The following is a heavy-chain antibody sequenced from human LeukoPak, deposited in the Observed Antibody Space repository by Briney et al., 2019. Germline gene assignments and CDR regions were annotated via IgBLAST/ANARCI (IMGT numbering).Heavy chain of an antibody. J-gene: IGHJ4*02. CDR1: GFTFSSYA. CDR2: ISGSGGST. D-gene: IGHD1-26*01. V-gene: IGHV3-23*01. CDR3: ARVGWRFSDWSYYEPLVVANYFDY. Sequence: GGSLRLSCAASGFTFSSYAMSWVRQAPGKGLEWVSAISGSGGSTYYADSVKGRFTISRDNSKNTLYLQMNSLRAEDTAVYYCARVGWRFSDWSYYEPLVVANYFDYWGQGTLVTVSS.